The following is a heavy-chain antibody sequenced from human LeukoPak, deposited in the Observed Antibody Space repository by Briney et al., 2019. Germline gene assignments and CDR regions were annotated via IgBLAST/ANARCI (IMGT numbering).Heavy chain of an antibody. CDR2: IRNKANSYTT. J-gene: IGHJ4*02. D-gene: IGHD3-10*01. CDR1: GFTFSSST. CDR3: ARGGDRGVSFYFDY. Sequence: GGSLRLSCAASGFTFSSSTMNWVRQAPGKGLEWVGRIRNKANSYTTEYAASVKGRFTISRDDSKNSLYLQMNSLKTEDTAVYYCARGGDRGVSFYFDYWGQGTLVTVSS. V-gene: IGHV3-72*01.